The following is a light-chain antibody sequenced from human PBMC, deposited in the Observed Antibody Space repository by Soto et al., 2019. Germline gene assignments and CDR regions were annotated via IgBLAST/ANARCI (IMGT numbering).Light chain of an antibody. V-gene: IGKV3-11*01. CDR2: DAS. CDR1: QSVSTY. J-gene: IGKJ5*01. CDR3: QQRSSWIT. Sequence: EVVLTQSPATLSLSPGERATISFRASQSVSTYLAWYQQKPGQAPRLLIYDASNRATGIPARFSGSGSATDFTLTISSLEPEDFAVYYCQQRSSWITFGQGTRLEIK.